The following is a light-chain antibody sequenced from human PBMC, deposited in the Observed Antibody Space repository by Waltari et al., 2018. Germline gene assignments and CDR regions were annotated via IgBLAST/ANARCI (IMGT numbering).Light chain of an antibody. J-gene: IGKJ5*01. CDR1: QSVGVN. Sequence: EIVLTQSPATLSLSPGQRGTLSCRASQSVGVNLAWYQQKPGQAPRLLIYDASNRATGIPARFSGSGSGTDFTLTISSLEPEDFAVNYCQQRRTWPSITFGQGTRLEI. CDR3: QQRRTWPSIT. CDR2: DAS. V-gene: IGKV3-11*01.